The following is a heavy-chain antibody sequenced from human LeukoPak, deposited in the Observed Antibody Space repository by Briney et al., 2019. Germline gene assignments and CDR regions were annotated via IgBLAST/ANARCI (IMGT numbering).Heavy chain of an antibody. CDR3: ARDYSYYYGSGSFDYYYYYMDV. J-gene: IGHJ6*03. Sequence: SETLSLTCTVSGGSTSSYYWSWIRQPAGKGLEWIGRIYTSGSTNYNPSLKSRVTMSVDTSKNQFSLKLSSVTAADTAVYYCARDYSYYYGSGSFDYYYYYMDVWGKGTTVTVSS. CDR2: IYTSGST. D-gene: IGHD3-10*01. V-gene: IGHV4-4*07. CDR1: GGSTSSYY.